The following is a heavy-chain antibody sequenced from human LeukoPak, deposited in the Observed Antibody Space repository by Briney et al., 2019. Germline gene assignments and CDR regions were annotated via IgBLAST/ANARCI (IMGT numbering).Heavy chain of an antibody. CDR2: IYTSGST. CDR1: GGSISSGSYY. CDR3: ARDGGFGELLPDTCFFDY. J-gene: IGHJ4*02. D-gene: IGHD3-10*01. Sequence: SETLSLTCTVSGGSISSGSYYWSWIRQPAGKGLEWIGRIYTSGSTNYNPSLKSRVTISVDTSKNQFSLKLSSVTPEDTAVYYCARDGGFGELLPDTCFFDYWGQGTLVTVSS. V-gene: IGHV4-61*02.